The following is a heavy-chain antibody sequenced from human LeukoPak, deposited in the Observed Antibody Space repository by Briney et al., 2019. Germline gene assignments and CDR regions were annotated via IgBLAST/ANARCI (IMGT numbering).Heavy chain of an antibody. J-gene: IGHJ4*01. CDR2: ISSSSTGI. D-gene: IGHD7-27*01. Sequence: GGSLRLSCAASGFTCSSYAMTWVRQAPGEGLEWVSSISSSSTGIWYADSVKGRFTISRDNSKNTLFLQMNSPRAEDTAVYYCAKTGQADNWGQGTLVTVSS. CDR1: GFTCSSYA. CDR3: AKTGQADN. V-gene: IGHV3-23*01.